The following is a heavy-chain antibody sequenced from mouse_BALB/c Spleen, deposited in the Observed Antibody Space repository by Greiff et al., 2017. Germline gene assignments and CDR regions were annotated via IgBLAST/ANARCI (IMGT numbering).Heavy chain of an antibody. CDR2: ISSGGSYT. D-gene: IGHD1-1*01. CDR3: ARVDYGRDAIDD. CDR1: GFTFSSYA. J-gene: IGHJ4*01. Sequence: EVMLVESGGGLVKPGGSLKLSCAASGFTFSSYAMSWVRQSPEKRLEWVAAISSGGSYTYYPDTVTGRFTISRDNAKNTLYLEMSSLRSEDTAVYYSARVDYGRDAIDDWGEGTTVTVSS. V-gene: IGHV5-9-4*01.